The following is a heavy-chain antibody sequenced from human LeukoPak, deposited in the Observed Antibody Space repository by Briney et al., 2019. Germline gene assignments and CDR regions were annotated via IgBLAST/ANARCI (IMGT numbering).Heavy chain of an antibody. CDR2: IFPSSGEI. V-gene: IGHV3-23*01. J-gene: IGHJ4*02. CDR1: GFTFSTFA. Sequence: SGGSLRLSCAASGFTFSTFAMIWVRQPPGKGLEWVSSIFPSSGEIHYADSVRGRFTISRDNSKSTLFLQMNSLRVEDTAIYYCATYRQVLLPFESWGRGTLVTVSS. D-gene: IGHD5-18*01. CDR3: ATYRQVLLPFES.